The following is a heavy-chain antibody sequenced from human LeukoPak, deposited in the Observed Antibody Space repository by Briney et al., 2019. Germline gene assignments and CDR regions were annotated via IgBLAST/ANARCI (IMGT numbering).Heavy chain of an antibody. CDR2: ISSSSTTI. CDR1: GFSFSSYS. CDR3: ARDKANPYWYFDL. V-gene: IGHV3-48*02. J-gene: IGHJ2*01. Sequence: GGSLRLSCAASGFSFSSYSMNWVRQAPGKGLEWVSYISSSSTTIYYADSVKGRFTISRDNAKNSLYLQMNSLRDENTAVSYCARDKANPYWYFDLWGRGTLVTVSS.